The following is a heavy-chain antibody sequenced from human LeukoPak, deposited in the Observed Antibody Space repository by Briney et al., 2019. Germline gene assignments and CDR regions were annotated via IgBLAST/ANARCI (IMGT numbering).Heavy chain of an antibody. V-gene: IGHV3-23*01. D-gene: IGHD2-15*01. CDR2: ISGSAGST. Sequence: GGSLRLSCAASGFTFSSYAMSWVRQAPGKGLEWVSAISGSAGSTYYADSVKGRFTISRDNSKNTLYLQMNSLRAEDTAVYYCAKDRYCSGGSCSGDFDYWGQGTLVTVSS. CDR3: AKDRYCSGGSCSGDFDY. CDR1: GFTFSSYA. J-gene: IGHJ4*02.